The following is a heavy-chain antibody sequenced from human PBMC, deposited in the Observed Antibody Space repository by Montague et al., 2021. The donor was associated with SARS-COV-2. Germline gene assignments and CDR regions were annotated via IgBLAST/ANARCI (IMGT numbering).Heavy chain of an antibody. Sequence: SETLSLTCTASGGSISSRSYYWGWIRQPPGKGLEWIGSIYYSGSTYYNPSLKSRVTISVDTSKNQFSLKLSSVTAADTAVYYCASPTYYYDSSGSDAFDIWGQGTMVTVSS. J-gene: IGHJ3*02. CDR1: GGSISSRSYY. CDR3: ASPTYYYDSSGSDAFDI. CDR2: IYYSGST. V-gene: IGHV4-39*01. D-gene: IGHD3-22*01.